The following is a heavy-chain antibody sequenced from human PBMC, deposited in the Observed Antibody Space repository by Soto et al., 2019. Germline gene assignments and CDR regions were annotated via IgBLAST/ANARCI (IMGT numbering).Heavy chain of an antibody. V-gene: IGHV3-15*01. CDR2: IKSKSSGETT. CDR1: GFIFRHAW. J-gene: IGHJ5*02. Sequence: PGGSLRLSCAASGFIFRHAWRSWLCQAPGKRLEWVGRIKSKSSGETTDYAGPVEGSVTITREDSKSILYLQMTGLTVEDTAVYVGTSETGWRQSRFDPWGQGALVTVSS. D-gene: IGHD4-4*01. CDR3: TSETGWRQSRFDP.